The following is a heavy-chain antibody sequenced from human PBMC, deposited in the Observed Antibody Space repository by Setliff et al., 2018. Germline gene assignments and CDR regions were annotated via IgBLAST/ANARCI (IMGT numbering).Heavy chain of an antibody. CDR2: IKQDGSEK. CDR3: ARGAHYDFWSGYYRFDGYYMDV. J-gene: IGHJ6*03. D-gene: IGHD3-3*01. Sequence: PGGSLRLSCAASGFTFSSYWMSWVRQAPGKGLEWVANIKQDGSEKYYVDSVKGRFTISRDNAKNSLYLQMNSLRAEDTAVYYCARGAHYDFWSGYYRFDGYYMDVWGKGTTVTVSS. V-gene: IGHV3-7*01. CDR1: GFTFSSYW.